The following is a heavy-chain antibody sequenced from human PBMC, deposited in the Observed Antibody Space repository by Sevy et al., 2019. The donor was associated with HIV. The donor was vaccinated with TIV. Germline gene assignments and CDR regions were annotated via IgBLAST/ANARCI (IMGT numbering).Heavy chain of an antibody. V-gene: IGHV3-23*01. D-gene: IGHD2-8*02. CDR1: GFPFSSYA. CDR2: LIGGGSRT. CDR3: AKRCVQSGLSGGCANYGMDV. Sequence: GGSLRLSCAASGFPFSSYAMSWVRQAPGKGLEWVSTLIGGGSRTYYADSVTGRFIISRDNSSNTLYLQMNSLRAEDTAIYYCAKRCVQSGLSGGCANYGMDVCGRGTTVTVSS. J-gene: IGHJ6*02.